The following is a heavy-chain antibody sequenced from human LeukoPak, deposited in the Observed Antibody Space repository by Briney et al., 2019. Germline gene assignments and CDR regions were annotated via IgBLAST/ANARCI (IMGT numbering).Heavy chain of an antibody. Sequence: SETLSLTCAVYGGSFSGYYWSWIRQPPGKGLEWIGEINHSGSTNYNPSLKSRVTISVDTSKNQFSLKLSSVTAADTAVYYCARVRVLRKKGWFDPWGQGTLVTVSS. CDR3: ARVRVLRKKGWFDP. CDR2: INHSGST. J-gene: IGHJ5*02. CDR1: GGSFSGYY. V-gene: IGHV4-34*01.